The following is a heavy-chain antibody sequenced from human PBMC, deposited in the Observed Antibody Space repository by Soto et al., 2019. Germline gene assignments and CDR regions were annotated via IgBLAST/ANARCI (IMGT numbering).Heavy chain of an antibody. CDR2: ISYDGSNK. CDR1: GFTFSSYG. Sequence: GGSLSLSCAAAGFTFSSYGMRWVRQAPGKGLEWVAVISYDGSNKYYADSVKGRFTISRDNSKNTLYLQMNSLRAEDTAVYYCAKDRDKVCGDCYSYYYYYGMDVWGQGTTVTVSS. CDR3: AKDRDKVCGDCYSYYYYYGMDV. V-gene: IGHV3-30*18. J-gene: IGHJ6*02. D-gene: IGHD2-21*02.